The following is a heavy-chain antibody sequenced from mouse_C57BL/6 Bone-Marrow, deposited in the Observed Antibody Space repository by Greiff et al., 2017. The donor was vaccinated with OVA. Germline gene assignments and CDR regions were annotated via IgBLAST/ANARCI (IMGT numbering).Heavy chain of an antibody. CDR1: GYTFTSYT. V-gene: IGHV1-4*01. J-gene: IGHJ4*01. Sequence: VKLQESGAELARPGASVKMSCKASGYTFTSYTMHWVKQRPGQGLEWIGYINPSSGYTKYNQKFKDKATLTADKSSSTAYMQLSSLTSEDSAVYYCARSHYYGKGAMDYWGQGTSVTVSS. CDR3: ARSHYYGKGAMDY. CDR2: INPSSGYT. D-gene: IGHD2-1*01.